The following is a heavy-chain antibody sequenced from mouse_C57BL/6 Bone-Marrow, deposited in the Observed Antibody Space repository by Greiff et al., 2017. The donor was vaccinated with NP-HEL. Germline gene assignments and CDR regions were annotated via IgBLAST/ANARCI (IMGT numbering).Heavy chain of an antibody. V-gene: IGHV1-19*01. Sequence: EVQLQQSGPVLVKPGASVKMSCKASGYTFTDYYMNWVKQSHGKSLEWIGVINPYNGGTSYNQKFKGKATLTVDKSSSTAYMELNSLTSEDSAVYYCAIYYDYDAMDYWGQGTSVTVSS. D-gene: IGHD2-4*01. CDR1: GYTFTDYY. CDR2: INPYNGGT. CDR3: AIYYDYDAMDY. J-gene: IGHJ4*01.